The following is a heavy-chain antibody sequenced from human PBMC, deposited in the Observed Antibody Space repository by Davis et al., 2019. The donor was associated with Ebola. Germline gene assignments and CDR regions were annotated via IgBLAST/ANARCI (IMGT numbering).Heavy chain of an antibody. D-gene: IGHD1-26*01. J-gene: IGHJ4*02. CDR2: ISYDGSNK. CDR1: GFTFSSYA. V-gene: IGHV3-30-3*01. CDR3: AGGGTIVGATGY. Sequence: PGGSLRLSCAASGFTFSSYAMHWVRQAPGKGLEWVAVISYDGSNKYYADSVKGRFTISRDNSKNTLYLQMNSLRAEDTAVYYCAGGGTIVGATGYWGQGTLVTVSS.